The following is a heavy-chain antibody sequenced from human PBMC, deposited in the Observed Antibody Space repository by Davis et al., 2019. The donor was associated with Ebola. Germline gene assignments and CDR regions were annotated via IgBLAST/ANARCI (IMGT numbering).Heavy chain of an antibody. D-gene: IGHD2-15*01. CDR3: ARGYGVAAD. Sequence: AASVKVSCKASGYTFTDYYMHWVRQAPGQGLEWMGWMNPNSDNTGYPQKFQGRVTMTRNTSISTAYMELSSLRSEDTAVYYCARGYGVAADWGQGTLVTVSS. CDR2: MNPNSDNT. V-gene: IGHV1-8*02. J-gene: IGHJ4*02. CDR1: GYTFTDYY.